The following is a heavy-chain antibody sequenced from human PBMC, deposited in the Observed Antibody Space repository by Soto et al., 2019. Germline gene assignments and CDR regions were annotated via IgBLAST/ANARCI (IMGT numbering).Heavy chain of an antibody. J-gene: IGHJ5*02. CDR3: AGLVVNNWFDP. D-gene: IGHD2-15*01. V-gene: IGHV2-26*01. CDR2: IFSNDEK. CDR1: GFSLSNARMG. Sequence: SGPTLVNPTETLTLTCTVSGFSLSNARMGVSWIRQPPGKALEWLAHIFSNDEKSYSTSLKRRLTISKDTSKSQVVLTMTNMDPVDTTTYYCAGLVVNNWFDPWGQGTPVSVSS.